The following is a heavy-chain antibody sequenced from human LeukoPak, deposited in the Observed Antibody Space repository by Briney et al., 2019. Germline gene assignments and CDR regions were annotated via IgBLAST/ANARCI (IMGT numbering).Heavy chain of an antibody. CDR2: ISSSSSYI. CDR3: ARGTGTIFGVVIKRNWFDP. CDR1: GFTFSSYS. J-gene: IGHJ5*02. V-gene: IGHV3-21*01. D-gene: IGHD3-3*01. Sequence: GGSLRLSCAASGFTFSSYSMNWVRQAPGKGLECVSSISSSSSYIYYADSVKVRFTISRDNAKNSLYLQMNSLRAEDTAVYYCARGTGTIFGVVIKRNWFDPWGQGTLVTVSS.